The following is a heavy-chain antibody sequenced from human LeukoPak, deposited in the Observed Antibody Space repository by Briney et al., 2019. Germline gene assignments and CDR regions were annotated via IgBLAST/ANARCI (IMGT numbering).Heavy chain of an antibody. CDR3: ARDPGYCSSTSCSWVGTAWSDY. CDR1: GGTFSSYA. V-gene: IGHV1-69*13. D-gene: IGHD2-2*01. CDR2: IIPIFGTA. Sequence: ASVKVSCTASGGTFSSYAISWVRQAPGQGLEWMGGIIPIFGTANYAQKFQGRVTITADESTSTAYMELSSLRSEDTAVYYCARDPGYCSSTSCSWVGTAWSDYWGQGTLVTVSS. J-gene: IGHJ4*02.